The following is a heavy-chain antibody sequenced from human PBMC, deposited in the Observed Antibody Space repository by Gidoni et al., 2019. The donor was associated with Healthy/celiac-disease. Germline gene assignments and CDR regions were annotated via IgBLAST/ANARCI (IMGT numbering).Heavy chain of an antibody. D-gene: IGHD3-16*02. J-gene: IGHJ4*02. CDR3: ATPSYVWWSYRRHNFDY. Sequence: EGQLVEHGGGLVQPGGSLRLSCAASGFTFSSEPMGWVRQAPWKVLELVQAISGSVGSTSSADSVKVRFPFSRGNSEYTLYLQMISLGAEDTAVYYFATPSYVWWSYRRHNFDYWGQGTLVTVSS. CDR2: ISGSVGST. V-gene: IGHV3-23*04. CDR1: GFTFSSEP.